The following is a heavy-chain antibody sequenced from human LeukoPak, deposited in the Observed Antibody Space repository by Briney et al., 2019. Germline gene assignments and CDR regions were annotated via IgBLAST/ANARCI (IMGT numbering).Heavy chain of an antibody. CDR1: GFTVSSNY. Sequence: GGSLRLSCAASGFTVSSNYMSWVRQAPGKGLEWVSVIHSGGSTYYADSVKGRFTISRDNSKNTLYLQMNSLRAEDTAVYYCARDQAYYDYVWGSYRREDYWGQGTLVTVSS. D-gene: IGHD3-16*01. J-gene: IGHJ4*02. CDR2: IHSGGST. CDR3: ARDQAYYDYVWGSYRREDY. V-gene: IGHV3-53*01.